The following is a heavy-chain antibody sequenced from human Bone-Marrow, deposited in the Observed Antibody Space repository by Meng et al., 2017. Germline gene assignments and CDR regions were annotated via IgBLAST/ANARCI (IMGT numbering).Heavy chain of an antibody. J-gene: IGHJ4*02. CDR2: INSDGSDT. CDR3: ARDGYGDYTH. D-gene: IGHD4-17*01. Sequence: GESLKISCAASGFTLSTYWMHWVRQAPGKGLVWVSRINSDGSDTSYADSVKGRFTISRDNAKNTLYLQMNSLRAEDTAVYYCARDGYGDYTHWGQGTLVTVSS. CDR1: GFTLSTYW. V-gene: IGHV3-74*01.